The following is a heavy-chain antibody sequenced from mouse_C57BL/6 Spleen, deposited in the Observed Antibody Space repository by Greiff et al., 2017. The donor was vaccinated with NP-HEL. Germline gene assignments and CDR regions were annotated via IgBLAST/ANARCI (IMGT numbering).Heavy chain of an antibody. V-gene: IGHV1-78*01. Sequence: VQLQQSDAELVKPGASVKISCKVSGYTFTDHTIHWMKQRPEQGLEWIGYIYPRDGSTKYNEKFKGKATLTADKSSSTAYMQLNSLTSEDSAVYFWARRDGYDGSWFAYWGQGTLVTVSA. D-gene: IGHD2-2*01. J-gene: IGHJ3*01. CDR3: ARRDGYDGSWFAY. CDR2: IYPRDGST. CDR1: GYTFTDHT.